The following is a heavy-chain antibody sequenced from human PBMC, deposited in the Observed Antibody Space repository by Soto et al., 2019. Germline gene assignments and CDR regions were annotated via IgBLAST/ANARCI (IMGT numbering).Heavy chain of an antibody. CDR2: IYYSGST. D-gene: IGHD6-6*01. Sequence: SETPSLTCTVSGGSISSTSYYLGWIRQPPGKGLEWTGSIYYSGSTYYNPSLKSRVTISVDTSKNQFSLKLSSVTAADTAVYYCARLRAARQYYYYGMDVWGQGTTVTVSS. CDR3: ARLRAARQYYYYGMDV. J-gene: IGHJ6*02. CDR1: GGSISSTSYY. V-gene: IGHV4-39*01.